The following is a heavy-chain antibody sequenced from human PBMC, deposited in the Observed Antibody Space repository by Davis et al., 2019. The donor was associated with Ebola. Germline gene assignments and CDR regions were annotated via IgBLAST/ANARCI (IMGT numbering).Heavy chain of an antibody. CDR2: IWYDGSNK. J-gene: IGHJ6*02. V-gene: IGHV3-33*01. CDR1: GFTFSSYG. CDR3: ARAPRGYSYGYPFPFGMDV. Sequence: GESLKISCAASGFTFSSYGMHWVRQAPGKGLEWVAVIWYDGSNKYYADSVKGRFTISRDNSKNTLYLQMNSLRAEDTAVYYCARAPRGYSYGYPFPFGMDVWGQGTTVTVSS. D-gene: IGHD5-18*01.